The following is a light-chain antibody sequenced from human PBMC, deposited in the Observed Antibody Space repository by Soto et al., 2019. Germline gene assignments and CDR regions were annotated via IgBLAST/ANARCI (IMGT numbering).Light chain of an antibody. CDR1: SSDVGGYSY. Sequence: QSVLTQPASVSGSPGQSITISCTGTSSDVGGYSYVSWYQQHPGKAPKLMIYEVSNRPSGVSNRFSGSKSGNTASLTISGLQAEDEADYYCSSYTSSGTPYVFGTGTKVTVL. J-gene: IGLJ1*01. CDR3: SSYTSSGTPYV. V-gene: IGLV2-14*01. CDR2: EVS.